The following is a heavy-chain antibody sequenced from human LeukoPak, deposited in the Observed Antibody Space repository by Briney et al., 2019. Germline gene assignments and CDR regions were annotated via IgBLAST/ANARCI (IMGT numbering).Heavy chain of an antibody. Sequence: SESLSLTCTVSGCSISSYYWRWIRQPPGKGLEWIGYIYYSGSTNNNPCLKSRVTISVDTSKNQFSLKLSSVTAADTAVYYCARRGGGDSIYFDYWGQGTLVTVSS. D-gene: IGHD2-21*02. J-gene: IGHJ4*02. CDR2: IYYSGST. V-gene: IGHV4-59*08. CDR3: ARRGGGDSIYFDY. CDR1: GCSISSYY.